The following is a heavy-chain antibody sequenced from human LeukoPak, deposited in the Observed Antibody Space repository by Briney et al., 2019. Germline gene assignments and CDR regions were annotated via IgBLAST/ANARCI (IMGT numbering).Heavy chain of an antibody. V-gene: IGHV3-66*01. Sequence: GGSLRLSCAASGLRFTTYTMTWVRQAPGKGLEWVSVIYSGGSTYYADSVKGRFTISRDNSKNTLYLQMNSLKAEDTAVYYCARDPDGYRQGHHFDYWGQGTLVTVSS. D-gene: IGHD5-18*01. CDR2: IYSGGST. J-gene: IGHJ4*02. CDR3: ARDPDGYRQGHHFDY. CDR1: GLRFTTYT.